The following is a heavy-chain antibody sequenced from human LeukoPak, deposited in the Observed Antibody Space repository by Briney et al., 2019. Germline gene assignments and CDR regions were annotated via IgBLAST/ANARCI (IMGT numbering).Heavy chain of an antibody. J-gene: IGHJ4*02. Sequence: GGSLRLSCAASGFTFSTFAMVWVRQPPGKGLEWVSSIFPSGGEIHYADSVRGRFTISRDNSKSTLSLQMNSLRAEDTAFYYCARATAAGFDYWGQGTLVTVSS. V-gene: IGHV3-23*01. CDR1: GFTFSTFA. CDR2: IFPSGGEI. CDR3: ARATAAGFDY. D-gene: IGHD6-13*01.